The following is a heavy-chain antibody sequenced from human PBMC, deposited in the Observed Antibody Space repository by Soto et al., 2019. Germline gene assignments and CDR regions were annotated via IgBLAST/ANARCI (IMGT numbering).Heavy chain of an antibody. CDR1: GYSFAGYW. Sequence: PGESLKISCKGSGYSFAGYWITWVRQKPGKGLEWMGRIDPSDSQTYYSPSFRGHVTISVTKSITTVFLQWSSLRASDTAMYYCARRLGYDILTGFDYWGQGTLVTVSS. V-gene: IGHV5-10-1*01. J-gene: IGHJ4*02. CDR2: IDPSDSQT. D-gene: IGHD3-9*01. CDR3: ARRLGYDILTGFDY.